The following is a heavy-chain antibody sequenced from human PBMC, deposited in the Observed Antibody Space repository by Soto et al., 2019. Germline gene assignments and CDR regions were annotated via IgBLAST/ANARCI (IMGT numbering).Heavy chain of an antibody. D-gene: IGHD6-19*01. CDR2: IIPILGIA. V-gene: IGHV1-69*02. CDR1: GGTFSSYT. CDR3: ARAPPLFGQQWLEVYFDY. J-gene: IGHJ4*02. Sequence: QVQLVQSGAEVKKPGSSVKVSCKASGGTFSSYTISWVRQAPGQGLEWMGRIIPILGIANYAQKFQGRVTITADKSTSTAYMELSSLRSEDTAVYYCARAPPLFGQQWLEVYFDYWGQGTLVTVSS.